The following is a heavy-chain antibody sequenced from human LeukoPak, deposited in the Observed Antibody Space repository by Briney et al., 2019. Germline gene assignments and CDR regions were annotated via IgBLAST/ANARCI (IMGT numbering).Heavy chain of an antibody. D-gene: IGHD6-13*01. CDR3: ARSRIAAAGIHFDY. V-gene: IGHV4-59*01. CDR2: IYYSGST. CDR1: GGSISSYY. J-gene: IGHJ4*02. Sequence: SETLSLTCTVSGGSISSYYWSWIQQPPGKGLEWIGYIYYSGSTNYNPSLKSRVTISVDTSKNQFSLKLSSVTAADTAVYYCARSRIAAAGIHFDYWGQGTLVTVSS.